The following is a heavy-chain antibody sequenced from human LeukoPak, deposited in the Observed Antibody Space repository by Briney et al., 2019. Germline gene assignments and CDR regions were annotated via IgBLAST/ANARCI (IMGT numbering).Heavy chain of an antibody. CDR1: GFTFSNYW. V-gene: IGHV3-7*01. CDR2: INEDGSIE. CDR3: VTQQLAPP. D-gene: IGHD5-24*01. Sequence: PGGSLRLSCAASGFTFSNYWMSWVRQAPGKGLERVANINEDGSIEDYVDSVKGRFTVSRDNAKNSLYLQMNSLRAEDTAVYYCVTQQLAPPWGQGTLVTVSS. J-gene: IGHJ5*02.